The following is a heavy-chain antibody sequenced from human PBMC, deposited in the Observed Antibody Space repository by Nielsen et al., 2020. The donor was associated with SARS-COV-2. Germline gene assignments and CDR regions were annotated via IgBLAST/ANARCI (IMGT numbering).Heavy chain of an antibody. J-gene: IGHJ4*02. CDR1: VYPFTSYG. V-gene: IGHV1-18*01. Sequence: ASVKVSCKASVYPFTSYGVSWVRQAPGQGLEWMGWISGENDDTKYVEKFQGRVTMTTDTSTRTAYMELRSLNFDDTAVYYCARDYSFGRPFDYWGQGTLVTVSS. CDR2: ISGENDDT. CDR3: ARDYSFGRPFDY. D-gene: IGHD5-18*01.